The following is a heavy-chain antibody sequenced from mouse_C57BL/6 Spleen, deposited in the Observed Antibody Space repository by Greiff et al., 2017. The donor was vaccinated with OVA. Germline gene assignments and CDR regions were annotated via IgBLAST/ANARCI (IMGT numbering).Heavy chain of an antibody. CDR1: GYSITSGYY. D-gene: IGHD2-3*01. Sequence: EVQLVESGPGLVKPSQSLSLTCSVTGYSITSGYYWNWIRQFPGNKLEWMGYISYDGSNKYNPSLKNRISITRDTSKNQFFLKLNSVTTEDTATYYCARADDGYFYFDYWGQGTTLTVSS. CDR2: ISYDGSN. J-gene: IGHJ2*01. V-gene: IGHV3-6*01. CDR3: ARADDGYFYFDY.